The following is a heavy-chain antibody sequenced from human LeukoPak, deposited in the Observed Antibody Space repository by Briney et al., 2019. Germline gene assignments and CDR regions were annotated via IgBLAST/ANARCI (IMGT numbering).Heavy chain of an antibody. CDR1: GFTFSSYS. J-gene: IGHJ5*02. CDR2: ISSSSSYI. CDR3: ASSSWYAPFDP. V-gene: IGHV3-21*01. Sequence: GGSLRLFCAASGFTFSSYSMNWVRQAPGKGLEWVSSISSSSSYIYYADSVKGRFTISRDNAKNSLYLQMNSLRAEDTAVYYCASSSWYAPFDPWGQGTLVTVSS. D-gene: IGHD6-13*01.